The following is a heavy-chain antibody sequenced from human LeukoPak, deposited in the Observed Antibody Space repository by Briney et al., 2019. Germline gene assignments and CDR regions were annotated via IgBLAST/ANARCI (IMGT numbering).Heavy chain of an antibody. V-gene: IGHV4-61*01. J-gene: IGHJ4*02. CDR2: IYSSGAT. Sequence: SETLSLTCTVSGGSVSSGNYYWTWLRQTPGKGLEWLGFIYSSGATNYNPSLKSRVTISLDTSKNQFSLKLSSVTAADTAVYYCARGADYIWGTYVHFFDYWGPGTLVTVSS. CDR1: GGSVSSGNYY. D-gene: IGHD3-16*01. CDR3: ARGADYIWGTYVHFFDY.